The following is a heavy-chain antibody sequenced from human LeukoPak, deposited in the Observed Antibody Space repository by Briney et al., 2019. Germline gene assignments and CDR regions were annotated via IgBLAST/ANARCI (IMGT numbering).Heavy chain of an antibody. Sequence: PSETLSLTCTVSGGSISSSNYFWDSIRQPPGEGLEWIGTIYYSGRTYYNPSLKSRVIISVDTSKNQFSLKLSSVTAADTAVSYCARGVTTNGYYYYMDVWGKGTTVTVSS. CDR2: IYYSGRT. V-gene: IGHV4-39*01. D-gene: IGHD4-17*01. CDR3: ARGVTTNGYYYYMDV. CDR1: GGSISSSNYF. J-gene: IGHJ6*03.